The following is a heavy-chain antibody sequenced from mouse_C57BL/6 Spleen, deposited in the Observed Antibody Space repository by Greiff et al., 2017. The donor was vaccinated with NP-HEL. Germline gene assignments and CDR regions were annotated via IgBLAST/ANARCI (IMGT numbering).Heavy chain of an antibody. CDR2: ILPGSGST. CDR3: AREEYDYDRYFDV. J-gene: IGHJ1*03. D-gene: IGHD2-4*01. CDR1: GYTFTGYW. Sequence: QVQLQQSGAELMKPGASVKLSCKATGYTFTGYWIEWVKQRPGHGLEWIGDILPGSGSTNYNEKFKGKATFTADTSSNTAYMQLSSLTTEDSAIYDGAREEYDYDRYFDVWGTGTTVTVSS. V-gene: IGHV1-9*01.